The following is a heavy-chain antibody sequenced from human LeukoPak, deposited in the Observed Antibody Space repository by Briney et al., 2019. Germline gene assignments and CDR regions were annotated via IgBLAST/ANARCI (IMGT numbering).Heavy chain of an antibody. CDR3: AIPSGSYYRSWFDP. V-gene: IGHV4-59*08. CDR1: GGSIRSYY. CDR2: IYYSGSS. Sequence: SETLCLTCGVSGGSIRSYYWSWVREPPGRGREWGGDIYYSGSSNYSPSLKSRVTISVDPSKNQFSLKLSSVTAADTAVYYCAIPSGSYYRSWFDPWGQGTLVTVSS. J-gene: IGHJ5*02. D-gene: IGHD1-26*01.